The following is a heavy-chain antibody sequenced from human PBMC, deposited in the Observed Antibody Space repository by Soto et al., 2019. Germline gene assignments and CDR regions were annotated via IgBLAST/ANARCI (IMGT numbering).Heavy chain of an antibody. CDR3: ARRFWRTGEDVYWYFDL. CDR2: IDPSDSYT. D-gene: IGHD7-27*01. Sequence: PGESLKISCEGSGYSFKTHWITWVRQMPGKGLEWVGRIDPSDSYTNYSPSFQGHVTISADKSISTAYLQWSSLKASDTAMYYCARRFWRTGEDVYWYFDLWGRGTLVTVSS. J-gene: IGHJ2*01. V-gene: IGHV5-10-1*01. CDR1: GYSFKTHW.